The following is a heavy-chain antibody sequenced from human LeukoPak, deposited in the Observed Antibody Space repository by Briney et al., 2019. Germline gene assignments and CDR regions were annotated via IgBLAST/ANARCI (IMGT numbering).Heavy chain of an antibody. CDR2: IQSDGTNK. CDR3: AKDASSVWYFSYFDF. V-gene: IGHV3-30*02. Sequence: GGSLRLSCAASGFIFSSYGMHWVRHAPGKGLELVAFIQSDGTNKYYTDSVKGRFTVSRDNSKNTLYLQMDSLRPEDTAVYYCAKDASSVWYFSYFDFWGQGTLVTVSS. D-gene: IGHD6-19*01. CDR1: GFIFSSYG. J-gene: IGHJ4*02.